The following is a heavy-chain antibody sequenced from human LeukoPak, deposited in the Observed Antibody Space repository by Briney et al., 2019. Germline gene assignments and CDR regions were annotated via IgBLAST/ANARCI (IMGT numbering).Heavy chain of an antibody. V-gene: IGHV4-34*01. D-gene: IGHD3-10*01. CDR1: GGSFSGYY. CDR2: INHSGST. Sequence: SETLSLTCAVYGGSFSGYYWSWIRQPPGKGLEWIGEINHSGSTNYNPSLKSRVTISVDTSKNQFSLKLSSVTAADTAVYYCAGAALLWFGGAPYYYYGMDVWGKGTTVTVSS. J-gene: IGHJ6*04. CDR3: AGAALLWFGGAPYYYYGMDV.